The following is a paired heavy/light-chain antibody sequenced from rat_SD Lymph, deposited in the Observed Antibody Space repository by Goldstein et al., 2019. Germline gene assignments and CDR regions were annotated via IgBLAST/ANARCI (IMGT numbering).Heavy chain of an antibody. CDR1: GFTFSNYG. J-gene: IGHJ4*01. V-gene: IGHV5-29*01. CDR2: ISYDGSST. D-gene: IGHD1-2*01. CDR3: TRDKITIAAISHVMDA. Sequence: EVQLVESGGGLVQPGRSMKLSCAASGFTFSNYGMAWVRQAPTKGLEWVATISYDGSSTYYRDSVKGRFTISRDNAKSTLYLQMNSLRSEDTATYYCTRDKITIAAISHVMDAWGQGASVTVSS.
Light chain of an antibody. CDR2: YAN. V-gene: IGKV12S31*01. J-gene: IGKJ2-1*01. CDR1: EDIYSN. CDR3: QQNYDSPNT. Sequence: DIQMTQSPASLSASLGETVTIECLASEDIYSNLAWYQQKPGKSPQLLIYYANSLNDGVPSRFSGSGSGTQYSLKINSLQSEDVSIYFCQQNYDSPNTFGAGTKLELK.